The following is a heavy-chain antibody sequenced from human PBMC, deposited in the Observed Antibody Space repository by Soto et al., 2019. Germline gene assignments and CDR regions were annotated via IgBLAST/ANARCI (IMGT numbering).Heavy chain of an antibody. Sequence: GGSLRLSCAASGFTFASYAMTWVRQAPGKGLEWVSDIRGSGGGTYYADSAKGRFTISRDNSKNTLYLQMNSLRAEDTAVYYCVSSWGDYRYFDCWGQGTLVTVSS. CDR2: IRGSGGGT. D-gene: IGHD4-17*01. CDR1: GFTFASYA. J-gene: IGHJ4*02. CDR3: VSSWGDYRYFDC. V-gene: IGHV3-23*01.